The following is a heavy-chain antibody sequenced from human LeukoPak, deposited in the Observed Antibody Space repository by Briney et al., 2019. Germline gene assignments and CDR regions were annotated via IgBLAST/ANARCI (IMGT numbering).Heavy chain of an antibody. CDR1: GFTVSSNY. D-gene: IGHD1-26*01. J-gene: IGHJ6*03. CDR2: IYSGGST. Sequence: GGSLRLSCAASGFTVSSNYMSWVRQASGKGLEWVSVIYSGGSTYYADSVKGRFTISRDNSKNTLYLQMNSLRAEDTAVYYCARGRELEYYYYMDVWGKGTTVTVSS. CDR3: ARGRELEYYYYMDV. V-gene: IGHV3-53*01.